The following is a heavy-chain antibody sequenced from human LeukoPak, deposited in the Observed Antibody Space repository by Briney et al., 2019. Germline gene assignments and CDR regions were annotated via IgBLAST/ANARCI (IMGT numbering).Heavy chain of an antibody. CDR2: IIPIFGTA. Sequence: GASVKVSCKASGGTFSSYAISWVRQAHGQGLEWMGRIIPIFGTANYAQKFQGRVTITTDESTSTAYMELSSLRSEDTAVYYCARDASSGYLADYWGQGTLVTVSS. V-gene: IGHV1-69*05. D-gene: IGHD3-22*01. J-gene: IGHJ4*02. CDR3: ARDASSGYLADY. CDR1: GGTFSSYA.